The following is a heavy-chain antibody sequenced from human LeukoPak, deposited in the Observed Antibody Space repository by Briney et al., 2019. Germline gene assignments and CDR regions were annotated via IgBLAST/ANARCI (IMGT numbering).Heavy chain of an antibody. CDR1: GGSISSDY. CDR3: ARHMFASPFDS. Sequence: PSETLSLTCTVSGGSISSDYWSWIRQPPGKGLEWIGYIYSSGDSNYNPSLKSRVTISLDTSKSQVSLKLSSVTAADTAVFYCARHMFASPFDSWGQGTLVTVSS. V-gene: IGHV4-59*08. D-gene: IGHD2-21*01. J-gene: IGHJ4*02. CDR2: IYSSGDS.